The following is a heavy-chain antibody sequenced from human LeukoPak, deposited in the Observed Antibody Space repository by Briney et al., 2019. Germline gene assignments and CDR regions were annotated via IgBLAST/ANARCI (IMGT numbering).Heavy chain of an antibody. CDR2: IKSKTDGGTT. CDR1: GFTFSNAW. V-gene: IGHV3-15*01. CDR3: AKDRLATSPYYFDY. Sequence: GGSLRLSCAASGFTFSNAWMSWVRQAPGKGPEWVGRIKSKTDGGTTDYAAPVKGRFTISRDDSRNTVYLQMNSLKTEDTAVYYCAKDRLATSPYYFDYWGQGTLVTVSS. J-gene: IGHJ4*02. D-gene: IGHD5-24*01.